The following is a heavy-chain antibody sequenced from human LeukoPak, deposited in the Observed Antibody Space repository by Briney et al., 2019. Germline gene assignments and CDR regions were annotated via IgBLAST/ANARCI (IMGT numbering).Heavy chain of an antibody. CDR3: ARLGSSWNNWFDR. CDR2: IYQSGST. J-gene: IGHJ5*02. V-gene: IGHV4-38-2*01. CDR1: GYSISRGYF. D-gene: IGHD6-13*01. Sequence: SETLSLTCVVSGYSISRGYFWGWSRQPPGKGGEWIGSIYQSGSTYYNPSLKSRVTISVDTSKNQFSLKLSSVTAADTDVYYCARLGSSWNNWFDRWLQGTLVTVSS.